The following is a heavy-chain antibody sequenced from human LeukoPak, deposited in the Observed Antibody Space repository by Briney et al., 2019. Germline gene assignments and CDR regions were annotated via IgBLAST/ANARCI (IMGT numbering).Heavy chain of an antibody. CDR2: INPNSGGT. J-gene: IGHJ6*03. CDR1: GYAFTGYY. V-gene: IGHV1-2*02. Sequence: VSVKVSCKASGYAFTGYYMHWVRQAPGQGLEWMEWINPNSGGTNYAQKFQGRVTMTRDTSISTAYMELSRLRSDDTAGYYCAREDGRITIFGVKSLSMDVWGKGTTVTVSS. D-gene: IGHD3-3*01. CDR3: AREDGRITIFGVKSLSMDV.